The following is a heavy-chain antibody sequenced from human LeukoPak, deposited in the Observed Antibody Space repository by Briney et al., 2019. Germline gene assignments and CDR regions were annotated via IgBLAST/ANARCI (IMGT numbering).Heavy chain of an antibody. CDR1: GYTFTSYG. D-gene: IGHD3-22*01. CDR2: ISAYNGNT. Sequence: ASVKVSFKASGYTFTSYGISWVRQAPGQGLEWMGWISAYNGNTNYAQKPQGRVTMTTDTSTSTAYMELRSLRSDDTAVYYCARARGRSLITTIDYWGQGSLVTVSS. CDR3: ARARGRSLITTIDY. V-gene: IGHV1-18*01. J-gene: IGHJ4*02.